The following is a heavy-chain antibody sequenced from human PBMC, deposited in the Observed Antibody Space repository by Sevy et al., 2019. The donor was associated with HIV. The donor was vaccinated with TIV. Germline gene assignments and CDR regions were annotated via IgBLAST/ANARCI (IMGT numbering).Heavy chain of an antibody. CDR3: ATWGGYCSSTSCYIYYYYGMDV. J-gene: IGHJ6*02. D-gene: IGHD2-2*02. CDR2: FDPEDGET. V-gene: IGHV1-24*01. CDR1: GYTLTELS. Sequence: ASVKVSCKVSGYTLTELSMHWVRQAPGKGLEWMGGFDPEDGETIYAQKFQGRVTMTEDTSTDTAYMELRSLRSEDTAVYYCATWGGYCSSTSCYIYYYYGMDVWGQGTTVTVSS.